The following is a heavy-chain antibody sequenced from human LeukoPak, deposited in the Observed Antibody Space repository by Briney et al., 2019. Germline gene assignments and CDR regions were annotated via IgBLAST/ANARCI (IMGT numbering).Heavy chain of an antibody. D-gene: IGHD5-18*01. CDR1: GGSFSDYY. J-gene: IGHJ4*02. Sequence: PSETLSLTCAVYGGSFSDYYWSWIRQPPGKGLEWIGDISQNGSTNYNPSFKSRLTVSIDPSKNQFSLKLSSVTAADTAVYYCASTGYSYGVFDYWGQGTLVTVSS. V-gene: IGHV4-34*01. CDR3: ASTGYSYGVFDY. CDR2: ISQNGST.